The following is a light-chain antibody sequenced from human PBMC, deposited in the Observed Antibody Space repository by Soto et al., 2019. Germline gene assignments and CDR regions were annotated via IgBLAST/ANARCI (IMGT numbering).Light chain of an antibody. J-gene: IGKJ4*01. CDR3: QHYNNWLGT. CDR2: GAS. V-gene: IGKV3-15*01. Sequence: ELVLTQSPVALSLSSGERATISCRANQAISSHLAWYQQKLGQAPRLLIYGASTRATGIPDRVSGSGSGTEFTLTISSLQSEDFAVYYCQHYNNWLGTFGGGTKVDIK. CDR1: QAISSH.